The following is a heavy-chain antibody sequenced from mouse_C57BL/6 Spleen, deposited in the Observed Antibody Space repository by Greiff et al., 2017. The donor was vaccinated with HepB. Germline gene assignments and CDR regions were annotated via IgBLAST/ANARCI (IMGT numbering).Heavy chain of an antibody. J-gene: IGHJ4*01. CDR1: GYTFTSYW. CDR3: ANYGSSSYYAMDY. CDR2: IHPNSGST. Sequence: QVQLQQSGAELVKPGASVKLSCKASGYTFTSYWMHWVKQRPGQGLEWIGMIHPNSGSTNYNEKFKSKATLTVDKSSSTAYMQLSSLTSEDSAVYYCANYGSSSYYAMDYWGQGTSVTVSS. D-gene: IGHD1-1*01. V-gene: IGHV1-64*01.